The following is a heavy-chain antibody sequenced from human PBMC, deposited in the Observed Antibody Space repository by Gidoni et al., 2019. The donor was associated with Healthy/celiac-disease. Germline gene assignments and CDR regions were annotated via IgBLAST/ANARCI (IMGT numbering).Heavy chain of an antibody. J-gene: IGHJ4*02. CDR2: IKSKTDGGTT. CDR3: TTPLAGYCSSTSCSDLDY. CDR1: GFTFSNAW. V-gene: IGHV3-15*07. D-gene: IGHD2-2*01. Sequence: EVQLVESGGGLVKPGGSLRLSCAASGFTFSNAWMTWVRQAPGKGLGWVGRIKSKTDGGTTDYAAPVKGRFTISRDDSKNTLYLQMNSLKTEDTAVYYCTTPLAGYCSSTSCSDLDYWGQGTLVTVSS.